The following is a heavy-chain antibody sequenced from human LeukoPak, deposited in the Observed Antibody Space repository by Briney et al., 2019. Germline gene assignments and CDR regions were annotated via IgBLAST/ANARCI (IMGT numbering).Heavy chain of an antibody. CDR1: GGSLSSGDYY. J-gene: IGHJ3*02. Sequence: SQTLSLTSTVSGGSLSSGDYYWSWIRQPPGKGLEWIGYIYYSGSTYYNPSLKSRVTISVDTSKNRFSLKLSSVTAADTAVYYCATHSSGYDSGNDAFDIWGQGTMVTVSS. D-gene: IGHD3-22*01. V-gene: IGHV4-30-4*08. CDR3: ATHSSGYDSGNDAFDI. CDR2: IYYSGST.